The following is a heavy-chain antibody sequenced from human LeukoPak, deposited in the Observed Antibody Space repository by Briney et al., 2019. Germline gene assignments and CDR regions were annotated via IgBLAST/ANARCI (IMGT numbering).Heavy chain of an antibody. J-gene: IGHJ4*02. D-gene: IGHD4-17*01. CDR1: GFTFSSYA. CDR2: ISGSGGST. Sequence: AGSLRLSCAASGFTFSSYAMSWVRQAPGKGLEWVSAISGSGGSTYYADSVKGRFTISRNNSKNTLYLQMNSLRAEDTAVYYCAKSTHDFGDSLFDYWGQGTLVTVSS. CDR3: AKSTHDFGDSLFDY. V-gene: IGHV3-23*01.